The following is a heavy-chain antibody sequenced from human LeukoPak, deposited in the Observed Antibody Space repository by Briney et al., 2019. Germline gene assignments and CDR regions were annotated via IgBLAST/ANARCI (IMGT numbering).Heavy chain of an antibody. CDR3: ATDSAVAGRTYYYYGMDV. J-gene: IGHJ6*02. CDR1: GYTLTELS. CDR2: FDPEDGET. D-gene: IGHD6-19*01. Sequence: ASVKVSCKVSGYTLTELSMHWVRQAPGKGLEWMGGFDPEDGETIYAQKFQGRVTMTEDTSTDTAYMELSSLRSEDTAVYYCATDSAVAGRTYYYYGMDVWGQGTTVTVSS. V-gene: IGHV1-24*01.